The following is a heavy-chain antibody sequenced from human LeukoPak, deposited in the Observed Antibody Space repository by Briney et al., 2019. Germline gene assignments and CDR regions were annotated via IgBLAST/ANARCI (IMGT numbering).Heavy chain of an antibody. V-gene: IGHV3-23*01. J-gene: IGHJ4*02. CDR2: ISGSGGST. CDR3: AKSLSYYYDSSGYFH. Sequence: GGSLRLSCAASGFTFSSYAMSWVSQAPGKGLEWVSAISGSGGSTYYADSVKGRFTISRDNSKNTLYLQMDSLRAEDTAVYYCAKSLSYYYDSSGYFHWGQGTLVTVSS. CDR1: GFTFSSYA. D-gene: IGHD3-22*01.